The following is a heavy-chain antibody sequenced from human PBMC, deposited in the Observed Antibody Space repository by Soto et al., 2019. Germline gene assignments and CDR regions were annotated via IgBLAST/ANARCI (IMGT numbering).Heavy chain of an antibody. Sequence: GGSLRLSCAASGFTFSSYAMHWVRQAPGKGLEWVAVITYDGSNKYYADSVKGRFTISRDNSKNTLYLQMNSLRAEDTAVYFCARGETGGLDVWGQGTTVTVSS. V-gene: IGHV3-30-3*01. CDR1: GFTFSSYA. J-gene: IGHJ6*02. CDR3: ARGETGGLDV. CDR2: ITYDGSNK.